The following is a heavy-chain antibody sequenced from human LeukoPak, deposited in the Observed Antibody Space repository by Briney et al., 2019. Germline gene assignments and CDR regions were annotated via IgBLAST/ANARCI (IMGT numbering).Heavy chain of an antibody. J-gene: IGHJ4*02. V-gene: IGHV3-72*01. CDR1: GFIFSDHY. Sequence: GGSLRLSCAASGFIFSDHYLDWVRQAPGKGLEWVGRSRNKDRSYTTEYAASVKGRFTISRDDSKKLLYLQMNSLKTEDTAIYYCTLTVWDIKLGYWGQGTLVTVSS. CDR2: SRNKDRSYTT. CDR3: TLTVWDIKLGY. D-gene: IGHD4-11*01.